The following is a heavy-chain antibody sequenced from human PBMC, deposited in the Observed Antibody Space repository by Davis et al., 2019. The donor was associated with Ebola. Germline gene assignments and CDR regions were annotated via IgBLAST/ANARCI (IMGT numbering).Heavy chain of an antibody. J-gene: IGHJ5*02. CDR1: GFSLTSRPVG. V-gene: IGHV2-5*02. Sequence: SGPTLVKPTQTLTLTCTFSGFSLTSRPVGVGWIRQPPGKALEWLALIYWDDDKRYSPSLNSRLTLTKDTSNNQVVLTMTNMDPVDTATYYCAHSPAAAGTFDPWGQGTLVTVSS. CDR2: IYWDDDK. CDR3: AHSPAAAGTFDP. D-gene: IGHD6-13*01.